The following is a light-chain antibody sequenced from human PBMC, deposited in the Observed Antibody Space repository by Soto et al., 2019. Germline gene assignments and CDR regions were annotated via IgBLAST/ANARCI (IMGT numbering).Light chain of an antibody. CDR2: NTI. V-gene: IGLV7-43*01. CDR3: LLYYGGPQI. Sequence: QAVVAQESSVTVSPGETVTLTCGSNTGPVTDDHFPIWFQQKPGQPPRTLIYNTIYKKSWTPARFSGSLLGGKTALTLSGVRPEDEADYYCLLYYGGPQIFGGGTKLTVL. J-gene: IGLJ2*01. CDR1: TGPVTDDHF.